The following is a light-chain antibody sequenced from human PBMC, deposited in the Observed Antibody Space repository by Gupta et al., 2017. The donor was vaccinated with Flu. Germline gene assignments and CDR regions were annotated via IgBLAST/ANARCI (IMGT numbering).Light chain of an antibody. V-gene: IGLV3-21*03. Sequence: GKTDRTSSGGNGIGGKSVYGYQQKPDQAPVLVVYDDKDRHSEIPERFSGSNSDTTATVTISRVEAGDEADYYYQVKDRSSDTVVFGGGTKLTVL. CDR2: DDK. CDR1: GIGGKS. CDR3: QVKDRSSDTVV. J-gene: IGLJ2*01.